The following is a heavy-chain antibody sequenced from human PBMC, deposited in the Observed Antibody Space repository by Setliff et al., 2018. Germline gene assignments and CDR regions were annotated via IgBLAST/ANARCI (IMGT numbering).Heavy chain of an antibody. CDR2: MNPNSGNT. D-gene: IGHD6-6*01. Sequence: ASVKVSCKASGYTFTSYDINWVRQATGQGLEWMGWMNPNSGNTGYAQKLQGRVTFTRNTSTNTAYMELSSLKTEDTAIYFCSRGDSSGYYYYGMDVWGQGTTVTVSS. CDR3: SRGDSSGYYYYGMDV. CDR1: GYTFTSYD. V-gene: IGHV1-8*01. J-gene: IGHJ6*02.